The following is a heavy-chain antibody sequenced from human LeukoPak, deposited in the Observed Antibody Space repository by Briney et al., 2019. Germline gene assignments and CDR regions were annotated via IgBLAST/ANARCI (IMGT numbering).Heavy chain of an antibody. Sequence: GGSLRLSCVASGFTFSKNDLSWVRQTPGKGLECVSAISGDGRSPYYADSVKGRFTISRDTSQSTVFLQMNGLRAEDTAIYYCAKELIGHYYGSGDAFDLWGQGTLVIVSS. J-gene: IGHJ3*01. CDR3: AKELIGHYYGSGDAFDL. V-gene: IGHV3-23*01. CDR2: ISGDGRSP. CDR1: GFTFSKND. D-gene: IGHD3-10*01.